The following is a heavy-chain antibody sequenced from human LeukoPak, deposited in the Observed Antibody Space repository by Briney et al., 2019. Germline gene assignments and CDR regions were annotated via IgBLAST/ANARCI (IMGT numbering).Heavy chain of an antibody. CDR2: ISYDGSNK. CDR1: GFSISSYG. Sequence: GGSLRLSCAASGFSISSYGMHWVRQAPGTGLEWGAVISYDGSNKYYADSVKGRFTISRDNSKNRLYLQMNSLRAEDTAVYYCAKDGDPVHYWGQGTLVTVSS. D-gene: IGHD3-3*01. J-gene: IGHJ4*02. V-gene: IGHV3-30*18. CDR3: AKDGDPVHY.